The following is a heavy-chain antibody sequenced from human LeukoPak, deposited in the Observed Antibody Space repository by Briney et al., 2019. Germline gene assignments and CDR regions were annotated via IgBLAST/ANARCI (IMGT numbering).Heavy chain of an antibody. D-gene: IGHD4-17*01. V-gene: IGHV3-23*01. J-gene: IGHJ2*01. CDR3: VKDNYADYASGGVDWYFDL. Sequence: GSLRLSCAASGFTFSSYGMSWVRQAPGKGLAWVSGISGSGGGTYYVDSVRGRFTISRDNSKNTLFLDMNNMRADDTAVYFCVKDNYADYASGGVDWYFDLWGRGTLVTVSS. CDR1: GFTFSSYG. CDR2: ISGSGGGT.